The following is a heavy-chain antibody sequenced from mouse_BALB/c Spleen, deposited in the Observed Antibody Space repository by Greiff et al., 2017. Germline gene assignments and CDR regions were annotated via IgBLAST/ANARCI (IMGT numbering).Heavy chain of an antibody. CDR2: ISYSGST. Sequence: DVKLQESGPSLVKPSQTLSLTCSVTGDSITSGYWNWIRKFPGNKLEYMGYISYSGSTYYNPSLKSRISITRDTSKNQYYLQLNSVNTEDTATYYCARYDYGSSYGFAYWGQGTLVTVSA. D-gene: IGHD1-1*01. CDR3: ARYDYGSSYGFAY. CDR1: GDSITSGY. V-gene: IGHV3-8*02. J-gene: IGHJ3*01.